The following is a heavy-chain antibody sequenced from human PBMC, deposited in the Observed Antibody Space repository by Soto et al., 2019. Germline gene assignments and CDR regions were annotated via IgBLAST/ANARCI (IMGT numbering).Heavy chain of an antibody. CDR3: AHRVLRTVFGLVTTTAIYFDF. CDR2: IYLDDDK. J-gene: IGHJ4*02. Sequence: QITLNESGPTQVKPRQTLTLTCTFYGFSLTTSGVGVGWIRQSPGKAPEGLALIYLDDDKRYRPSLKSRLTITKETAKNQVVPTMADLDPADTATYYCAHRVLRTVFGLVTTTAIYFDFWGQGTPIAVSS. CDR1: GFSLTTSGVG. D-gene: IGHD3-3*01. V-gene: IGHV2-5*02.